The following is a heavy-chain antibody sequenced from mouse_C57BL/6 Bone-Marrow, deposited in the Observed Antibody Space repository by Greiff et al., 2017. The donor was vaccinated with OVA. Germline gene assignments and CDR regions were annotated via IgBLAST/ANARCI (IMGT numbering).Heavy chain of an antibody. J-gene: IGHJ1*03. CDR2: ISSGGSYT. Sequence: EVQLVESGGDLVKPGGSLKLSCAASGFTFSSYGMSWVRQTPDKRLEWVATISSGGSYTYYPDSVKRRFTISRDNAKNTLYLQMSSLKSEDTAMYYCARQGGYDYDGDWYFDVWGTGTTITVSS. CDR1: GFTFSSYG. V-gene: IGHV5-6*01. CDR3: ARQGGYDYDGDWYFDV. D-gene: IGHD2-4*01.